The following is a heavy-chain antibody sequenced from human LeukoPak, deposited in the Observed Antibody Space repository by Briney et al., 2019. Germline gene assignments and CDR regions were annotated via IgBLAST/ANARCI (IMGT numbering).Heavy chain of an antibody. V-gene: IGHV3-21*01. CDR3: ARDGQLVEVFDY. Sequence: PGGSLRLSCAASGFTFSSYSVNWVRQAPGKGLEWVSSISSSSSYIYYADSVKGRFTISRDDAKNSLYLQMNSLRAEDTAVYYCARDGQLVEVFDYWGQGTLVTVSS. J-gene: IGHJ4*02. CDR1: GFTFSSYS. D-gene: IGHD6-6*01. CDR2: ISSSSSYI.